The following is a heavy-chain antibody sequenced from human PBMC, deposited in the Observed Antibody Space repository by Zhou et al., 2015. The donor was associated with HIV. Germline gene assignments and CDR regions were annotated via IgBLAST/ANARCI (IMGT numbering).Heavy chain of an antibody. CDR2: IGGGSGTST. V-gene: IGHV3-48*02. CDR3: ARVTIAAADSTYNYYYYYMDV. CDR1: GFSLSAYS. J-gene: IGHJ6*03. Sequence: EVQVVESGGGLVQPGGSLRLSCAPSGFSLSAYSMNWVRQAAGKGLEWVSYIGGGSGTSTLYADSVRGRFTISKDIAKNSLYLQMNSLRDEDTAVYYCARVTIAAADSTYNYYYYYMDVWGNGTTVTVSS. D-gene: IGHD6-13*01.